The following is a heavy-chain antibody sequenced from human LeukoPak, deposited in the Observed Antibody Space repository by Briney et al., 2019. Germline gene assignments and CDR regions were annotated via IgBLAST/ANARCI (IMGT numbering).Heavy chain of an antibody. D-gene: IGHD2-2*01. V-gene: IGHV4-59*01. Sequence: KASETLSLTCTVSGGSISSYYWSWIRQPPGKGLEWIGYIYYSGSTNYNPSLKSRVTISVDTSKNQFSLKLSSVTAADTAVYYCARAGIVVVPAARSYYYYGMDVWGQGTTVTVSS. J-gene: IGHJ6*02. CDR2: IYYSGST. CDR1: GGSISSYY. CDR3: ARAGIVVVPAARSYYYYGMDV.